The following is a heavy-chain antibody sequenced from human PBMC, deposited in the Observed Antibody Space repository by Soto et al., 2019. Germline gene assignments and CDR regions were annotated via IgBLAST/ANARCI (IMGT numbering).Heavy chain of an antibody. CDR3: ARLRADCSGDTCYSYYFDY. Sequence: GESLKISCQGSGYSFASHWIGWVRQMPGRGLEWMGIIYPSDSDTRYSPSFQGQVTISADKSITTAYVQWSSLKASDTAMYYCARLRADCSGDTCYSYYFDYWGQGTLVTVSS. J-gene: IGHJ4*02. CDR1: GYSFASHW. D-gene: IGHD2-15*01. V-gene: IGHV5-51*01. CDR2: IYPSDSDT.